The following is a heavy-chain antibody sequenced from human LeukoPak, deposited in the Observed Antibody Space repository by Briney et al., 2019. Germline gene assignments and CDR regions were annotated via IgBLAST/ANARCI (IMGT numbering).Heavy chain of an antibody. D-gene: IGHD3-3*01. V-gene: IGHV3-21*01. CDR1: GFTFSSYS. J-gene: IGHJ4*02. CDR3: ARGDGFFRGY. CDR2: ISSSSGYI. Sequence: GGSLRLSCSASGFTFSSYSMNWGPQAPGKGLEWGSSISSSSGYIYYADSVKVRFTISRDNAKNSLYLQMNSLRAEDTAVYYCARGDGFFRGYWGQGTLVTVSS.